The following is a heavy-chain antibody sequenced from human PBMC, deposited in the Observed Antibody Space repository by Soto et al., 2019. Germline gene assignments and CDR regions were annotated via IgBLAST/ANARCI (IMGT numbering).Heavy chain of an antibody. CDR1: GYTFTSYA. D-gene: IGHD6-19*01. CDR3: ARFRHSRAVAGTRRFAFDI. J-gene: IGHJ3*02. Sequence: ASVKVSCKASGYTFTSYAMHWVRQAPGQRLEWMGWINAGNGNTKYSQKFQGSVTITRDTSASTAYMELSSLRSEDTAVYYCARFRHSRAVAGTRRFAFDIWGQGTMVTVSS. V-gene: IGHV1-3*01. CDR2: INAGNGNT.